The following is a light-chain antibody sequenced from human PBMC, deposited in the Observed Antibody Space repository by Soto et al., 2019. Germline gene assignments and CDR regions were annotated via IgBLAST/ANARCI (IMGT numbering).Light chain of an antibody. Sequence: EIVMTQSPATLSVSPGERATLSCRASQTVFSNLAWYQQKPGQAPRLLIYDASNRATGIPARFSGSGSGTDFTLTISSLEPEDFAVYYCQHRSNWPRTFGQGTKLEIK. CDR1: QTVFSN. J-gene: IGKJ2*01. V-gene: IGKV3-11*01. CDR2: DAS. CDR3: QHRSNWPRT.